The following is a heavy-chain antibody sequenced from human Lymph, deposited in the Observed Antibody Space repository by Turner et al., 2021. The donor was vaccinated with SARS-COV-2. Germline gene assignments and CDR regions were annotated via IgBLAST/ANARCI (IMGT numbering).Heavy chain of an antibody. D-gene: IGHD3-22*01. CDR2: ISYDGSNK. Sequence: QVQLVESGGGVVQPGRSLRLPCAASGFTFSSYAMHWVRQAPGKGLEWVAVISYDGSNKYYAGSVKGRFTISRDNSKNTLYLQVNSLRAEDTAVFYCATLFTIPYYSDSSGYYTDYWGQGTLVTVSS. V-gene: IGHV3-30*04. J-gene: IGHJ4*02. CDR1: GFTFSSYA. CDR3: ATLFTIPYYSDSSGYYTDY.